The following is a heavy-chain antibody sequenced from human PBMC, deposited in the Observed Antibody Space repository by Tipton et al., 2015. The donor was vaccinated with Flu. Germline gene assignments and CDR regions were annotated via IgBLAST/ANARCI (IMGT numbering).Heavy chain of an antibody. CDR3: ARYSSSVATYWYFDL. D-gene: IGHD6-6*01. Sequence: TLSLTCSVSGYSIRSAYYWGWVRRPPGKGLEWIGTIYHSGSPNYNPSLKSRVTISKDTSKNQFSLTLNSVTAADTAMYYCARYSSSVATYWYFDLWGRGTLVTVSS. CDR2: IYHSGSP. J-gene: IGHJ2*01. V-gene: IGHV4-38-2*01. CDR1: GYSIRSAYY.